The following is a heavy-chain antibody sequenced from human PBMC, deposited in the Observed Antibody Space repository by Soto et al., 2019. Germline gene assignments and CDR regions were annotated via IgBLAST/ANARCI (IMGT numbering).Heavy chain of an antibody. D-gene: IGHD2-21*02. CDR3: ASGYCGGDCYSYYYYGMDV. Sequence: SVKVSCKASGGTFSSYAISWVRQAPGQGLEWMGGIIPIFGTANYAQKFQGRVPITADESTSTAYMELRSLRSQDTAVYYCASGYCGGDCYSYYYYGMDVWGQGTTVTVSS. CDR1: GGTFSSYA. CDR2: IIPIFGTA. J-gene: IGHJ6*02. V-gene: IGHV1-69*13.